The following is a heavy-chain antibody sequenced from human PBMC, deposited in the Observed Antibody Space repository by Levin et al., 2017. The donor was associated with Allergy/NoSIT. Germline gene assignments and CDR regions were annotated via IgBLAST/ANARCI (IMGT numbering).Heavy chain of an antibody. V-gene: IGHV4-34*01. Sequence: SETLSLTCAVYGGSFSGYYWSWIRQPPGKGLEWIGEINHSGSTNYSPSLKSRVTISVDTSKNQFSLNLSSVTAADTAVYYCARVHCTNGVCYWADLDYWGQGTLVTVSS. D-gene: IGHD2-8*01. J-gene: IGHJ4*02. CDR3: ARVHCTNGVCYWADLDY. CDR1: GGSFSGYY. CDR2: INHSGST.